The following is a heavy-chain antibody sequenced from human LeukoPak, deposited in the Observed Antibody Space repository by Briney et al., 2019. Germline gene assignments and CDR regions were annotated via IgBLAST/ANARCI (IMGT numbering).Heavy chain of an antibody. CDR3: ARVYGSGSYYYYYGMDV. D-gene: IGHD3-10*01. CDR2: ISYDGSNK. V-gene: IGHV3-30-3*01. J-gene: IGHJ6*02. Sequence: GRSLRLSCAASGFTFSSYAMHWVRQAPGKGLEWVAVISYDGSNKYYADSVKGRFTISRDNSKNTLYLQMNSLRAEDTAVYYCARVYGSGSYYYYYGMDVWGQGTTVTVSS. CDR1: GFTFSSYA.